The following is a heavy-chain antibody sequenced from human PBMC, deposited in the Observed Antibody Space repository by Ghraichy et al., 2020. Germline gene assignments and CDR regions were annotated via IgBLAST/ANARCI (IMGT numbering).Heavy chain of an antibody. J-gene: IGHJ6*03. CDR2: INHSGST. CDR3: AREVLVVVAATHGYYYYYYYMDV. V-gene: IGHV4-34*01. Sequence: IGEINHSGSTNYNPSLKSRVTISVDTSKNQFSLKLSSVTAADTAVYYCAREVLVVVAATHGYYYYYYYMDVCG. D-gene: IGHD2-15*01.